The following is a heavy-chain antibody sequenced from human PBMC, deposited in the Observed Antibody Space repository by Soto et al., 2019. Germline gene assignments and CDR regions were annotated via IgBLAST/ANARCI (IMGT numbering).Heavy chain of an antibody. CDR2: LLYNGYTQ. V-gene: IGHV3-30*04. CDR1: GFTFTNFG. CDR3: ARALNLSSWPYYFDY. J-gene: IGHJ4*02. Sequence: QVQLVESGGGVVQPGRSLRLSCAASGFTFTNFGLHWVRQAPDKGLEWVAVLLYNGYTQYYADSVKGRFTISGDNSKNTLYLQMDSLQPEDTAVYYCARALNLSSWPYYFDYWGLGTLVAVSS. D-gene: IGHD6-13*01.